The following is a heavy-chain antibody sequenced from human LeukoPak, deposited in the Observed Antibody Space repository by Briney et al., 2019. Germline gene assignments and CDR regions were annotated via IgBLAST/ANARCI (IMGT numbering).Heavy chain of an antibody. CDR2: IIPIFGTA. V-gene: IGHV1-69*01. J-gene: IGHJ5*02. CDR1: GGTFISYA. D-gene: IGHD3-9*01. Sequence: GASVKVSCKASGGTFISYAISWVRQAPGQGLEWMGGIIPIFGTANYAQKFQGRVTITADESTSTAYMELSSLRSEDTAVYYCARGAVRYFDWLNWFDPWGQGTLVTVSS. CDR3: ARGAVRYFDWLNWFDP.